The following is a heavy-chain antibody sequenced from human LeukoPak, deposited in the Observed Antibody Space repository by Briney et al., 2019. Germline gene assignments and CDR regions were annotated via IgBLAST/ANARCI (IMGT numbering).Heavy chain of an antibody. Sequence: GASVKVSCKASGYIFTNYGVNWVRQAPGQGLEWMGWISAHNGNTNYARKFQGRVTMTTDTSTSTAYMELRSLRSDDTAVYYCARDMKTFLNWFDPWGQGSLVTVSS. D-gene: IGHD3-16*01. CDR1: GYIFTNYG. CDR3: ARDMKTFLNWFDP. J-gene: IGHJ5*02. CDR2: ISAHNGNT. V-gene: IGHV1-18*01.